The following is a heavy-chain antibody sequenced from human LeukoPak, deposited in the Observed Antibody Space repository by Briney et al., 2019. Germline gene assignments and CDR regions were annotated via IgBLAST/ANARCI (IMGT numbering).Heavy chain of an antibody. CDR1: GLTFSAYG. V-gene: IGHV3-33*01. CDR3: ASAAGAFDN. Sequence: GGSLRLSCAASGLTFSAYGMHWVRQAPGKGLEWVAVIWSDGTNKYYAESVRGRFTISRDNSKNTLYLQMNTLIIEDTAVYYCASAAGAFDNWGQGTMITVSS. CDR2: IWSDGTNK. J-gene: IGHJ3*02. D-gene: IGHD6-13*01.